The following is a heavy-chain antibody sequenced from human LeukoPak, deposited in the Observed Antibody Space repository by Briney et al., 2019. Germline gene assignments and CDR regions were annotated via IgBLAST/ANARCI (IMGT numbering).Heavy chain of an antibody. CDR2: MNPNSGNT. Sequence: ASVKVSCKASGYTFTSYDINWVRQATGQGLEWMGWMNPNSGNTGYAQKFQGRVTMTRNTSISTAYMELSSPRSEDTAVYYCARGLFHDFWSGYYHWGKGTLVTVSS. D-gene: IGHD3-3*01. CDR3: ARGLFHDFWSGYYH. CDR1: GYTFTSYD. V-gene: IGHV1-8*01. J-gene: IGHJ5*02.